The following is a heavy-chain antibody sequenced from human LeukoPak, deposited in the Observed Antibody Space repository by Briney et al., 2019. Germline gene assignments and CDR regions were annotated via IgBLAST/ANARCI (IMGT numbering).Heavy chain of an antibody. CDR3: AKGYDFWSGYSLNFDY. CDR2: ISGSGGST. J-gene: IGHJ4*02. CDR1: GFTFSSYA. D-gene: IGHD3-3*01. V-gene: IGHV3-23*01. Sequence: GGSLRLSCAASGFTFSSYAMSWVRQAPGKGLEWVSAISGSGGSTYYADSVKGRFTISRDNSKNTLYLQMNSLRAEDTAVYYCAKGYDFWSGYSLNFDYWGQGTLVTVSS.